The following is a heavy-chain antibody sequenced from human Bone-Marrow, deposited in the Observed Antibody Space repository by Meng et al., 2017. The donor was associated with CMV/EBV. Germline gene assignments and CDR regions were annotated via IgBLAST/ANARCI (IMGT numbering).Heavy chain of an antibody. D-gene: IGHD6-19*01. J-gene: IGHJ4*02. V-gene: IGHV3-30*02. CDR3: ATQYNSGWYLGY. CDR2: IRYDGSNK. Sequence: GGSLRLSCATSGFTFSSYGMHWVRQAPGKGLEWVAFIRYDGSNKYYADSVKGRFTISRDNSKNTLYLQMNSLRAEDTAVYYCATQYNSGWYLGYWGQGTLVPSPQ. CDR1: GFTFSSYG.